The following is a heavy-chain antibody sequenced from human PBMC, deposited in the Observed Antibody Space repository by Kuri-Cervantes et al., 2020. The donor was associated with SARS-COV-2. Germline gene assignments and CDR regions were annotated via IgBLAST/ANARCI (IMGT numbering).Heavy chain of an antibody. D-gene: IGHD3-3*01. CDR3: ARGRLVRTIFGVVPYGMDV. V-gene: IGHV4-4*07. Sequence: GSLRLSCTVSGGSISSYYWSWIRQPAGKGLEWIGRIYTSGSTNYNPSLKSRVTMSVDTSKNQFSLKLSSVTAADTAVYYCARGRLVRTIFGVVPYGMDVWGQGTTVTVSS. CDR1: GGSISSYY. J-gene: IGHJ6*02. CDR2: IYTSGST.